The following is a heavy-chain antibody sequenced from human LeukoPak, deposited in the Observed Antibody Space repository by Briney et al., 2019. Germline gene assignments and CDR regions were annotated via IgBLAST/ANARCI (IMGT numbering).Heavy chain of an antibody. Sequence: ASVKVSCKASGGTFSSYAISWVRQAPGQGLEWMGGIIPIFGTANYAQKFQGRVTITTDESTSTAYMELSSLRSEDTAVYYCARSEGTVAGTAGYWGQGTLVTVSS. J-gene: IGHJ4*02. D-gene: IGHD6-19*01. CDR2: IIPIFGTA. CDR1: GGTFSSYA. CDR3: ARSEGTVAGTAGY. V-gene: IGHV1-69*05.